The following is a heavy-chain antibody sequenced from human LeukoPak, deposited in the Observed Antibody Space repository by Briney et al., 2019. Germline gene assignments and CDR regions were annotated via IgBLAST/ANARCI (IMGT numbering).Heavy chain of an antibody. CDR3: ARGPVRGPFDY. V-gene: IGHV4-30-2*01. CDR2: IYHSGST. J-gene: IGHJ4*02. CDR1: GGSISSGGYY. Sequence: SETLSLTCTVSGGSISSGGYYWSWIRQPPGKGLEWIGYIYHSGSTYYNPSLKSRVTISVDTSKNQFSLKLSSVTAADTAVYYCARGPVRGPFDYWGQGTLVTVSS.